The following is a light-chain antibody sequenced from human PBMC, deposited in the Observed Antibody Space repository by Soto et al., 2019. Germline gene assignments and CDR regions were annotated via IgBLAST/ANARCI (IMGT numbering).Light chain of an antibody. Sequence: DVVMTQSPLSLPVTLGQPASISCRSSQSLVLSDGNTYLNWFQQRPGQSPRRLIYKVSYRDSGVPDRFSGSGSGTDFSLKISRVEAEDVGVYYCMQGAHPYTFGQGTKLEIK. CDR1: QSLVLSDGNTY. V-gene: IGKV2-30*01. CDR3: MQGAHPYT. CDR2: KVS. J-gene: IGKJ2*01.